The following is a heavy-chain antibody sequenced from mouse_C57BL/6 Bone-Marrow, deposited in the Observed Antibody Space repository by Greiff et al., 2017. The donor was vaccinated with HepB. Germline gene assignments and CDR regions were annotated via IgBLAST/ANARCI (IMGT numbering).Heavy chain of an antibody. CDR2: ISYDGSN. Sequence: VQLKESGPGLVKPSQSLSLTCSVTGYSITSGYYWNWIRQFPGNKLEWMDYISYDGSNNYNPSLKNQISITRDTSNNQFFLKLNSVTTEDPATYYCARAPRNYYGFAYWGQGTLVTVSA. J-gene: IGHJ3*01. V-gene: IGHV3-6*01. CDR1: GYSITSGYY. D-gene: IGHD1-1*01. CDR3: ARAPRNYYGFAY.